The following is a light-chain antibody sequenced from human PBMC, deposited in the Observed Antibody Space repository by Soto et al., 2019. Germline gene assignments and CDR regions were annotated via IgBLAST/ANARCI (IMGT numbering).Light chain of an antibody. J-gene: IGLJ1*01. CDR2: EVS. CDR1: TSDVGGYIS. V-gene: IGLV2-14*01. CDR3: SSYTDRKHLV. Sequence: QSVLTQPASVSGSPGQSVTISCTGTTSDVGGYISVSWYQQHPGKAPKLMIYEVSNRPSGVSNRFSGSKSGNTASLTVSALQAEDEADYYCSSYTDRKHLVFGTGTKLTVL.